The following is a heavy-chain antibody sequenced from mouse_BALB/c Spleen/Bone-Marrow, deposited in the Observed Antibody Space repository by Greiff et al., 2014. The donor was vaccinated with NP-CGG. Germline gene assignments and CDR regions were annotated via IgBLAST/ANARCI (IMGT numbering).Heavy chain of an antibody. CDR3: ARWEYYAMDS. Sequence: DVQLQESGAELVKPGASVKLSCTASGFNIKDTYMHWVKQRPEQGLEWIGRIDPANGNTKYDPKFQGKATITADTSSNTAYLQLSSLTSEDTAVYYCARWEYYAMDSWGQGTSVTVSS. CDR1: GFNIKDTY. CDR2: IDPANGNT. V-gene: IGHV14-3*02. D-gene: IGHD4-1*01. J-gene: IGHJ4*01.